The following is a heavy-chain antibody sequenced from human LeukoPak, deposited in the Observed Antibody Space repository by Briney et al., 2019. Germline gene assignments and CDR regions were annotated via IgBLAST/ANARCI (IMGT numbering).Heavy chain of an antibody. CDR2: IYYSGST. CDR1: GGSFSGYY. Sequence: SETMSLTCAVYGGSFSGYYWSWIRQPPGKGLEWIGNIYYSGSTYYNPSLESRVTMSLDTSKNQFSLKLSSVTAADTAVYYCARDENGYVWGSFRAWGQGTLVTVSS. V-gene: IGHV4-34*01. D-gene: IGHD3-16*02. CDR3: ARDENGYVWGSFRA. J-gene: IGHJ5*02.